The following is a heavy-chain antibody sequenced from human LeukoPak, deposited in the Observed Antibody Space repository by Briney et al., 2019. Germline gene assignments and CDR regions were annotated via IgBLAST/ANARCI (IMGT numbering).Heavy chain of an antibody. CDR2: ISGDGGST. J-gene: IGHJ5*01. Sequence: GGSLGLSCAAPGFIFHDYAIHWVRQPPGEGLEWVSRISGDGGSTFYADSVKGRFTISRDNSKNSLYLQMSSLRIEDTALYYCARESESSGWYDFWGQGTLVTVSS. D-gene: IGHD3-22*01. CDR1: GFIFHDYA. CDR3: ARESESSGWYDF. V-gene: IGHV3-43*02.